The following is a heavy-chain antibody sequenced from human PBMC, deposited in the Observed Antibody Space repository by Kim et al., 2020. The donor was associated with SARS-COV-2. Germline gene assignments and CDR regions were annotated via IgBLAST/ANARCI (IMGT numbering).Heavy chain of an antibody. J-gene: IGHJ5*02. CDR2: IYHSGST. CDR3: AICAPLVRGVIITRCWGWFDP. CDR1: GGSISSSNW. V-gene: IGHV4-4*02. Sequence: SETLSLTCAVSGGSISSSNWWSWVRQPPGKGLEWIGEIYHSGSTNYNPSLKSRVTISVDKSKNQLSLKLSSVTAADTAVYYCAICAPLVRGVIITRCWGWFDPWGQGTLVTVSS. D-gene: IGHD3-10*01.